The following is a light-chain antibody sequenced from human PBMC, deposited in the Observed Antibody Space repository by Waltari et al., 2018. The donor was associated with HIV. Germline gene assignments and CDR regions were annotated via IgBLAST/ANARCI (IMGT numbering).Light chain of an antibody. V-gene: IGLV1-47*01. Sequence: QSVLTQPPSASGTPGQRISISCFGSSSNIGSNYVYWYQQLPGTAPNLLIYRNNQRPSGVPDRFSGSKSGTSASLAISGLRSEDEADYYYATWDDSLRGVVFGGGAKLTVL. CDR2: RNN. CDR1: SSNIGSNY. J-gene: IGLJ2*01. CDR3: ATWDDSLRGVV.